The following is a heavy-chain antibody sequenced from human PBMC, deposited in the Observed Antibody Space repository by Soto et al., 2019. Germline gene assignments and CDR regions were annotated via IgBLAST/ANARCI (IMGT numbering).Heavy chain of an antibody. CDR1: VASISGYY. V-gene: IGHV4-4*07. Sequence: SETLSLTCTFSVASISGYYWSWIRNSAGKGLEWIGRIYATGTTDYNPSLKSRVMMSVDTSKKQFSLKLRSVTAADTAVYYCVRDGTKTLRDWFEPWGQGISVNVPS. CDR3: VRDGTKTLRDWFEP. J-gene: IGHJ5*02. D-gene: IGHD1-1*01. CDR2: IYATGTT.